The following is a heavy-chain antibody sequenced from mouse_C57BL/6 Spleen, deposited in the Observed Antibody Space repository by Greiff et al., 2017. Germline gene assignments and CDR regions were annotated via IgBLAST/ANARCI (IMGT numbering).Heavy chain of an antibody. D-gene: IGHD1-1*01. CDR3: ARRITTVVAPSYWYFDV. J-gene: IGHJ1*03. Sequence: VQRVESGAELVRPGTSVKMSCKASGYTFTNYWIGWAKQRPGHGLEWIGDIYPGGGYTNYNEKFKGKATLTADKSSSTAYMQFSSLTSEDSAIYYCARRITTVVAPSYWYFDVWGTGTTVTVSS. CDR1: GYTFTNYW. CDR2: IYPGGGYT. V-gene: IGHV1-63*01.